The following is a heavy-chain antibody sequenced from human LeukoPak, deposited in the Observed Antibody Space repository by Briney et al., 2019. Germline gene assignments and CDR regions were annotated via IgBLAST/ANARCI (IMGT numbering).Heavy chain of an antibody. J-gene: IGHJ6*02. CDR3: AKDFGEYYDSSGYAPYYYYYGMDV. Sequence: SQTLSLTCAISGDSVSSKSVVWNWIRQSPLRGLEWLGRTYYTSKWNYDYAEFLKSRIIINPDRSKNQFSLQLNSVTPEDTAVYYCAKDFGEYYDSSGYAPYYYYYGMDVWGQGTTVTVSS. V-gene: IGHV6-1*01. D-gene: IGHD3-22*01. CDR1: GDSVSSKSVV. CDR2: TYYTSKWNY.